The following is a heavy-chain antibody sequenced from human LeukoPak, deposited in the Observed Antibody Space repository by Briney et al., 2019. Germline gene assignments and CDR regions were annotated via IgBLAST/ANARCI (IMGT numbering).Heavy chain of an antibody. D-gene: IGHD5-12*01. V-gene: IGHV3-74*01. CDR3: AKDSGYEWTFDY. CDR1: RFTFSSYA. CDR2: INSDGSST. J-gene: IGHJ4*02. Sequence: PGGSLRLSCAASRFTFSSYAMSWVRQAPGRGLEWVSRINSDGSSTSYADSVKGRFTISRDNAKNTLYLQMNSLRAEDTAVYYCAKDSGYEWTFDYWGQGTLVTVSS.